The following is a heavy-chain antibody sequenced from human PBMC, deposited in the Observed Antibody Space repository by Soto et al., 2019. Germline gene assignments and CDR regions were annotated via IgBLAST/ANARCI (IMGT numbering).Heavy chain of an antibody. CDR2: ISWNSGSI. V-gene: IGHV3-9*01. CDR3: AKDQGGNRLYNWFDP. D-gene: IGHD3-16*01. J-gene: IGHJ5*02. Sequence: GGSLRLSCAASGFTFDDYAMHWVRQAPGKGLEWVSGISWNSGSIGYADSVKGRFTISRDNAKNSLCLQMNSLRAEDTALYYCAKDQGGNRLYNWFDPWGQGTLVTVSS. CDR1: GFTFDDYA.